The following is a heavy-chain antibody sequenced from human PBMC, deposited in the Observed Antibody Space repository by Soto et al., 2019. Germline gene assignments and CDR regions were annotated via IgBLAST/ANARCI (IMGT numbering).Heavy chain of an antibody. CDR2: ISHSGST. V-gene: IGHV4-34*01. CDR1: GGSFSDYY. CDR3: ARGLQRRFGGYKGLGYHGMDV. J-gene: IGHJ6*02. D-gene: IGHD5-12*01. Sequence: KTSETLSLTCAVNGGSFSDYYWSWVRQPPGKGLEWIGEISHSGSTSYNPSLKSRVTISIDTSKNQFSLKLSSVSAADTAMYYCARGLQRRFGGYKGLGYHGMDVWGQGTTVTVSS.